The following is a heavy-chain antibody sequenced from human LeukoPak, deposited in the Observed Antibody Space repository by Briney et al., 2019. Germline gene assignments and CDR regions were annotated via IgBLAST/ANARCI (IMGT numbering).Heavy chain of an antibody. CDR2: VSGSGYPI. V-gene: IGHV3-48*03. CDR1: GFTFSTYE. Sequence: PGGSLRLSCTASGFTFSTYEMNWVRQAPGKGLEWVSYVSGSGYPIYYAGSVKGRFTISRDNANNSLYLQMNSLRAEDTAIYYCARVRGLEWLLKHLDSWGQGTLVTVSS. CDR3: ARVRGLEWLLKHLDS. J-gene: IGHJ4*02. D-gene: IGHD3-3*01.